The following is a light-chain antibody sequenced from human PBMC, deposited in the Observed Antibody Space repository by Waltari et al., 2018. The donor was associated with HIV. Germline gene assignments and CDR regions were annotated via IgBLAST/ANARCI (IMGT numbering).Light chain of an antibody. J-gene: IGLJ2*01. Sequence: QSVLTQPPSVSVAPGQRVTISCSGSSFNIGNNYVSWYQQLPGTAPKLLIYDNDNRPSRIPDRFSGSKSGTSATLGITGLQTGDEADYYCGTWDTNLSAVVFGGGTRLTVL. CDR1: SFNIGNNY. CDR2: DND. CDR3: GTWDTNLSAVV. V-gene: IGLV1-51*01.